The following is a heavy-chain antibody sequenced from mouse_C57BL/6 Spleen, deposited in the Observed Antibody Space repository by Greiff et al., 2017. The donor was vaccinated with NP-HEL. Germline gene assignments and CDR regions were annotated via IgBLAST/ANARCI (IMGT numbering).Heavy chain of an antibody. CDR1: GYAFSSSW. J-gene: IGHJ2*01. CDR2: IYPGDGDT. Sequence: VQLQQSGPELVKPGASVKISCKASGYAFSSSWMNWVKQRPGQGLEWIGRIYPGDGDTNYNGKFKGKATLTADKSSSTAYMQLSSLTSEDSAVYSCTRSEDGYFDYFVQGTTLPVPS. V-gene: IGHV1-82*01. D-gene: IGHD2-3*01. CDR3: TRSEDGYFDY.